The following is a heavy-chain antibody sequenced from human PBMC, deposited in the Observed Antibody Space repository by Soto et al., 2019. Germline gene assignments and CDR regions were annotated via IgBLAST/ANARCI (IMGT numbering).Heavy chain of an antibody. V-gene: IGHV3-9*01. Sequence: EVQLVESGGGLVQPGRSLRLSCAASGFTFDDYAMHWVRQAPGKGLEWVSCISWNSGKIDYADSMKGRFTISRDNAKNALYLQINSLRTEATAMYYCAEDTGPCGVSTYYHYGMVVWGQGTTVTVSS. J-gene: IGHJ6*02. CDR2: ISWNSGKI. CDR1: GFTFDDYA. CDR3: AEDTGPCGVSTYYHYGMVV. D-gene: IGHD4-4*01.